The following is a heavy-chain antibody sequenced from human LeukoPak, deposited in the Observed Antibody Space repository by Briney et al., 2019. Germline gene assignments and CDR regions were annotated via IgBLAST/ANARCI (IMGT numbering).Heavy chain of an antibody. J-gene: IGHJ4*02. D-gene: IGHD3-16*01. CDR1: GFTFSSYS. CDR3: ARIDYVWGTYSNDY. Sequence: PGGSLRLSCAASGFTFSSYSMNWVRQAPGKGLEWVSYISSSSSTIYYADSVKGRFTISRDNAKNSLYLQMNSLRAEDTAVYYCARIDYVWGTYSNDYWGQGTLVAVSS. V-gene: IGHV3-48*01. CDR2: ISSSSSTI.